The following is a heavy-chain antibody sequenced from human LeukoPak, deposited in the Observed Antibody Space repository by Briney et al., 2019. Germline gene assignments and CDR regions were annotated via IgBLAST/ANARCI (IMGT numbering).Heavy chain of an antibody. D-gene: IGHD3-10*01. CDR3: ATSGYGSRY. Sequence: SETLSLTCTVSGGSISSYYWSWIRQPPGKGLEWIGYIYYSGSTNYNPSLKSRVTISVDTSKNQFSLKLNSVTAADTAVYYCATSGYGSRYWGQGTLVTVSS. J-gene: IGHJ4*02. CDR2: IYYSGST. V-gene: IGHV4-59*08. CDR1: GGSISSYY.